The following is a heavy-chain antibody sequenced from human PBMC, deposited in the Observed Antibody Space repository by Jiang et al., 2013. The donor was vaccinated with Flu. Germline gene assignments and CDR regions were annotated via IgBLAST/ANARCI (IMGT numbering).Heavy chain of an antibody. Sequence: VQLVESGGGVVQPGRALRLSCEASGFTFKNYGMQWVRQAPGKGLEWVAVIWYDGSNKYYEDSVKGRFTISRDNSKNMLYLQMNSLRVEDTAVYYCARDFWSGHTIQYWGQGTLVAVSS. CDR1: GFTFKNYG. CDR3: ARDFWSGHTIQY. J-gene: IGHJ4*02. V-gene: IGHV3-33*08. CDR2: IWYDGSNK. D-gene: IGHD3-3*01.